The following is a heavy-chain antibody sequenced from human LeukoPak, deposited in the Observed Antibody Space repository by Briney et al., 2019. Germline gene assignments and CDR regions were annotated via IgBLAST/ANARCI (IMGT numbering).Heavy chain of an antibody. CDR3: ARRLSGYTFDY. D-gene: IGHD3-16*02. CDR2: IYYSGST. V-gene: IGHV4-39*01. CDR1: CGSISSSNHH. Sequence: PSETLSLTCTVSCGSISSSNHHWDWIRQPPGKGLEWIGNIYYSGSTYYNPSLKSRVTISVDTSRNHFSLRLSSVTAADTAVYYCARRLSGYTFDYWGQGTLVTVSS. J-gene: IGHJ4*02.